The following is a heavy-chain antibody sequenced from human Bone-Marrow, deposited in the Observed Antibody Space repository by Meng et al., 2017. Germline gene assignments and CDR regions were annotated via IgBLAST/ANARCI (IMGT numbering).Heavy chain of an antibody. Sequence: ASVKVFCKASGYTFTGYYMHWVRQAPGQGLEWMGRINPNSGGTNYAQKFQGRVTRTGDTSISTAYMERSRLRSDDTAVYYCARVPQPNYDFWSGYSNGVFDIWGQGTMVTVSS. D-gene: IGHD3-3*01. CDR1: GYTFTGYY. V-gene: IGHV1-2*06. J-gene: IGHJ3*02. CDR3: ARVPQPNYDFWSGYSNGVFDI. CDR2: INPNSGGT.